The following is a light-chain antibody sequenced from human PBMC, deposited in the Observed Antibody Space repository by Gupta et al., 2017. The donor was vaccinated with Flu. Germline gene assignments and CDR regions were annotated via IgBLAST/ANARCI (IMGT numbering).Light chain of an antibody. CDR3: SSFTSSSTYG. Sequence: TSSDVGGYNYVSWYQQHPGKAPKLMIYDVSNRPSGVSNRFSGSKSGNTASLTISGLQAEDEADYYCSSFTSSSTYGFGTGTKVTVL. V-gene: IGLV2-14*04. J-gene: IGLJ1*01. CDR2: DVS. CDR1: SSDVGGYNY.